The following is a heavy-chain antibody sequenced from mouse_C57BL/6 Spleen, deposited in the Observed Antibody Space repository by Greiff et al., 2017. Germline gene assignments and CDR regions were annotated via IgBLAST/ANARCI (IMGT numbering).Heavy chain of an antibody. V-gene: IGHV3-6*01. CDR2: ISYDGSN. CDR1: GYSITSGYY. Sequence: EVKLMESGPGLVKPSQSLSLTCSVTGYSITSGYYWNWIRQFPGNKLEWMGYISYDGSNNYNPSLKNRISITRDPSKNQFFLKLNSVTTEDTATYYCARDTTDYFDYWGQGTTLTVSS. D-gene: IGHD1-1*01. CDR3: ARDTTDYFDY. J-gene: IGHJ2*01.